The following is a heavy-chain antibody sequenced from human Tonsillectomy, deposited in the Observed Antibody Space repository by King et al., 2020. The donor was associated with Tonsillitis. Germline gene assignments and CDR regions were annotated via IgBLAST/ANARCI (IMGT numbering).Heavy chain of an antibody. J-gene: IGHJ4*02. V-gene: IGHV1-69*09. D-gene: IGHD2-2*01. Sequence: QLVQSGAEVKKPGSSVKVSCKASGGTFSSYAISWVRQAPGQGLEWMGRIIPILGIANYAQKFQGRVTITADKSTSTAYMELSSLRSEDTAVYYCARDRAFHCSSSSCYAGTPPIYWGQGTLVTVSS. CDR1: GGTFSSYA. CDR3: ARDRAFHCSSSSCYAGTPPIY. CDR2: IIPILGIA.